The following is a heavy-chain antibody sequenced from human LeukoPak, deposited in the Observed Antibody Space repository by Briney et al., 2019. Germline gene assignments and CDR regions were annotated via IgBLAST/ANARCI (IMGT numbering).Heavy chain of an antibody. J-gene: IGHJ4*02. V-gene: IGHV4-38-2*02. Sequence: SETLSLTCTVSGYSISSGYYWTWIRQPPGKGLEWIASIYYSGNTHFNPSLRSRVTISIDTSKNQFSLNLISVTAADTAVYYCARETGYNSVVGERFDSWGQGTLVTVSS. D-gene: IGHD5-24*01. CDR2: IYYSGNT. CDR3: ARETGYNSVVGERFDS. CDR1: GYSISSGYY.